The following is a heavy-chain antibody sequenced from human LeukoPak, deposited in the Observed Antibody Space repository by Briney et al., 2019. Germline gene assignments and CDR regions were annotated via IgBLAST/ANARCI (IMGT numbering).Heavy chain of an antibody. CDR2: IYPGDSDT. CDR1: GYSFTSYW. CDR3: ARHGTGTTSYGMDV. D-gene: IGHD1-1*01. J-gene: IGHJ6*02. Sequence: GESLKISCKGFGYSFTSYWLGWVRQMPGKGPEWMGIIYPGDSDTRYSPSFQGQVTFSADKSINTAYLQWTSLKASDSAIYYCARHGTGTTSYGMDVWGQGTTVTVSS. V-gene: IGHV5-51*01.